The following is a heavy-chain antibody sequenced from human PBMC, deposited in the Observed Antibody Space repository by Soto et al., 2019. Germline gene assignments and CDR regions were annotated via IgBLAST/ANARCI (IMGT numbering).Heavy chain of an antibody. CDR3: ARDRYCSSTSCSGGWPEYFQH. D-gene: IGHD2-2*01. CDR2: IIPIFGTA. Sequence: SMKVSCKASGGTFSRYAISWVRQAPGQRLEWVGGIIPIFGTANYAQKFQGRVTITADESTSTAYMELSSLRSEDTAVYYCARDRYCSSTSCSGGWPEYFQHWGQGTLVTVSS. V-gene: IGHV1-69*13. J-gene: IGHJ1*01. CDR1: GGTFSRYA.